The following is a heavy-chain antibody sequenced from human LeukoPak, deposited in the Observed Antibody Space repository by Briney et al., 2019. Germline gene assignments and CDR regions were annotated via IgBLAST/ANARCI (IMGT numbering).Heavy chain of an antibody. J-gene: IGHJ4*02. CDR1: GFTFSSYT. D-gene: IGHD3-22*01. V-gene: IGHV3-74*01. Sequence: SGGSLRLSCAASGFTFSSYTMSWVRQAPGKGLVWVSRINSDGSSTSYADSVKGRFTISRDNAKNTLYLQMNSLRAEDTAVYYCAREILSYDSSGYYLQYYFDYWGQGTLVTVSS. CDR3: AREILSYDSSGYYLQYYFDY. CDR2: INSDGSST.